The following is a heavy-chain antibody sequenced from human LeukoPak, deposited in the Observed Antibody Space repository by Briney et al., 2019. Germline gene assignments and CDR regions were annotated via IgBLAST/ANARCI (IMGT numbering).Heavy chain of an antibody. CDR1: GYTFTSYG. J-gene: IGHJ4*02. V-gene: IGHV1-18*01. Sequence: ASVKVSCKASGYTFTSYGIRWVRQAPGQGLEWMGWISAYNGNTNYAQKLQGRVTMTTDTSTSTAYMELRSLRSDDTAVYYCARSLSAGTTNLADYWGQGTLVPVSS. CDR3: ARSLSAGTTNLADY. CDR2: ISAYNGNT. D-gene: IGHD1-7*01.